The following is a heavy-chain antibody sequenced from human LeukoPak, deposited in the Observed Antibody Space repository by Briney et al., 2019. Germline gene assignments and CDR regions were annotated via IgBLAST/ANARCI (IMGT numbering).Heavy chain of an antibody. V-gene: IGHV4-59*01. CDR3: AKSGRRYYDSSGYYDSDFDY. CDR2: IYYSGST. Sequence: PSETLSLTCSVSGGSISSYYWSWIRQPPGKGLEWIGNIYYSGSTNYDPSLKSRITISVDTSKNQFSLKLSSVTAADTAVYYCAKSGRRYYDSSGYYDSDFDYWGQGTLVTVSS. D-gene: IGHD3-22*01. J-gene: IGHJ4*02. CDR1: GGSISSYY.